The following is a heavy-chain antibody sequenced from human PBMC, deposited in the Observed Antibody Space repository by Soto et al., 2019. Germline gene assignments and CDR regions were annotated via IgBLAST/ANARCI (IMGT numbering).Heavy chain of an antibody. Sequence: EVQLLESGGGLVQPGGSLRLSCSASGLTFTTSAMSWVRQAPGKGLEWVSSITDSGASTYYADSVKGRFTISRDNSKNTLYLHMNSLRAEDTAVYYCARGSTGSSSPPWGQGTLVTVSS. CDR3: ARGSTGSSSPP. D-gene: IGHD6-6*01. CDR2: ITDSGAST. CDR1: GLTFTTSA. J-gene: IGHJ5*02. V-gene: IGHV3-23*01.